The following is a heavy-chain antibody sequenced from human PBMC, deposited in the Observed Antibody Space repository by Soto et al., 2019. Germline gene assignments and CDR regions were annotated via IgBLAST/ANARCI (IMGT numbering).Heavy chain of an antibody. CDR3: ARSDTAMVLGGNYYYYGMDV. V-gene: IGHV4-59*01. J-gene: IGHJ6*02. Sequence: SETLSLTCTVSGGSTTHWYCNSIRQPPGKGLEWIGEINHSGSTNYNPSLKSRVTISVDTSKNQFSLKLSSVTAADTAVYYCARSDTAMVLGGNYYYYGMDVWGQGTTVT. D-gene: IGHD5-18*01. CDR2: INHSGST. CDR1: GGSTTHWY.